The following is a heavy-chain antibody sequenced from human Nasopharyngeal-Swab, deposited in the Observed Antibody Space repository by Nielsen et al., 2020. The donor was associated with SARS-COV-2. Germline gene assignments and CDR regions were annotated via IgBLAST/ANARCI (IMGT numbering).Heavy chain of an antibody. CDR3: ARDGYSSSWYAFDI. Sequence: GESLKISCAASGFTFSYYWMSWVRQAPGKGLEWVANIKQDGSEKYYVDSVKGRFTISRDDAKNSLYLQMNSLRDEDTAVYYCARDGYSSSWYAFDIWGQGTMVTVSS. CDR1: GFTFSYYW. CDR2: IKQDGSEK. V-gene: IGHV3-7*01. J-gene: IGHJ3*02. D-gene: IGHD6-6*01.